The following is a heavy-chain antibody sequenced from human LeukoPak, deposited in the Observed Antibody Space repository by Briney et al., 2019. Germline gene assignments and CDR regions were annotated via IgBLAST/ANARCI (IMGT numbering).Heavy chain of an antibody. CDR1: GYTFTAYY. CDR2: INPNSGGT. J-gene: IGHJ4*02. Sequence: ASVKVSCKASGYTFTAYYIHWARQAPGQGLEWMGWINPNSGGTNYEQKFQGRVTMTRDSSISTAYMELSRLRSDDTAVYYCARGGEAHYYDSSGYYFFDYWGQGTLVTVSS. V-gene: IGHV1-2*02. CDR3: ARGGEAHYYDSSGYYFFDY. D-gene: IGHD3-22*01.